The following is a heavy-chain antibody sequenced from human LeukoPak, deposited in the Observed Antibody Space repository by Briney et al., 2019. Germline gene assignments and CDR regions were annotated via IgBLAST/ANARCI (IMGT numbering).Heavy chain of an antibody. J-gene: IGHJ4*02. CDR1: GFTFDDYA. CDR3: AKDLADIVVVVAAIDY. CDR2: ISGDGDST. D-gene: IGHD2-15*01. V-gene: IGHV3-43*02. Sequence: GGSLRLSCAASGFTFDDYAMHWVRQAPGKGLEWVSLISGDGDSTYYADSVRGRFTISRDNSKNSLYLQMNSLTTEDTALYYCAKDLADIVVVVAAIDYRGQGTLVTVSS.